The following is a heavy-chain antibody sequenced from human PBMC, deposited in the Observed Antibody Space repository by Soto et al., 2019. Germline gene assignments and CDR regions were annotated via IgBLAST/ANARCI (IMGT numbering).Heavy chain of an antibody. Sequence: ASVKVSCKAFGYSFIDYYIHWVRQAPGQGLEWMGWINPKSGASNYAQKFQGRVNMTGDTSLSAAYMELSSLTADDTAVYYCTIELSPYNWFDPWGQGTQVTVSS. J-gene: IGHJ5*02. V-gene: IGHV1-2*02. CDR1: GYSFIDYY. CDR2: INPKSGAS. CDR3: TIELSPYNWFDP. D-gene: IGHD3-10*01.